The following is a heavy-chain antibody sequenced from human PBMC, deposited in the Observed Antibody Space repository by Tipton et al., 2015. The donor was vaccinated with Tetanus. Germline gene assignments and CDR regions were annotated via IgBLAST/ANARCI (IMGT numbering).Heavy chain of an antibody. CDR1: GFTFSSYG. CDR3: AKARRYYDILTGRDAFDI. J-gene: IGHJ3*02. V-gene: IGHV3-30*18. Sequence: SLRLSCAASGFTFSSYGMHWVRQAPGKGLEWVAVISYDGSNKYYADSVKGRFTISRDNSKNTLYLQMNSLRAEDTAVYYCAKARRYYDILTGRDAFDIWGQGTMVTVSS. D-gene: IGHD3-9*01. CDR2: ISYDGSNK.